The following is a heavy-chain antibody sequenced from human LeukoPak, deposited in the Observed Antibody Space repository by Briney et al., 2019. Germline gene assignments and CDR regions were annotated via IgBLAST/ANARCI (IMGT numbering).Heavy chain of an antibody. V-gene: IGHV4-59*01. J-gene: IGHJ4*02. Sequence: SETLSLTCTVSGGSISTYYWSWIRQPPGKGLEWIGYIYYTGSTSYNPSLKSRVTISVDTSKNQFSLKLSSVTAADTAVYFCARGPSSSWSHFDYWGQGTVVTVSS. CDR1: GGSISTYY. CDR3: ARGPSSSWSHFDY. CDR2: IYYTGST. D-gene: IGHD6-13*01.